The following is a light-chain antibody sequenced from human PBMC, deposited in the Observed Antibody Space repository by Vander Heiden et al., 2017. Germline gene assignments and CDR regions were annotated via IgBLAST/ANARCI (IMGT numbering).Light chain of an antibody. CDR3: QLWDSDSDVAV. CDR2: ENR. CDR1: NIGTKT. Sequence: SYVVTQAPSVSVAPGQTARITCTGNNIGTKTVQWYRQKPGQAPVLVVYENRDRPSGIPERVSGSNSGNTATLTISSVEAGDEADYYCQLWDSDSDVAVFGGGTKLTVL. J-gene: IGLJ2*01. V-gene: IGLV3-21*02.